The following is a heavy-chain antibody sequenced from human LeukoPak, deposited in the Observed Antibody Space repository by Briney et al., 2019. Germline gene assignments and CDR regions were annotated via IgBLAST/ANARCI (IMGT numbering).Heavy chain of an antibody. V-gene: IGHV4-31*03. CDR2: NYYSGST. CDR1: GGSISSGGYY. J-gene: IGHJ6*04. D-gene: IGHD3-10*01. Sequence: PSQTLSLTCTVSGGSISSGGYYWSWIRQHPGKVLEWIGYNYYSGSTYYNPSLKSRVTISVDTSKNQFSLKLSSVTAADTAVYYCARDQSGYYGSGSYGMDVWGKGTTVTVSS. CDR3: ARDQSGYYGSGSYGMDV.